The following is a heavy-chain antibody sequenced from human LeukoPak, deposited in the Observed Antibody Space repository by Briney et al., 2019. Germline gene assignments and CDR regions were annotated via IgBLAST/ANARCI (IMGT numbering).Heavy chain of an antibody. V-gene: IGHV1-2*02. CDR3: ARAQGDPRPDYYMDV. Sequence: ASVKVSCKASGYTFTGYYMHWVRQAPGQGLEWMGWINPNSGGTNYAQKFQGRVTMTRDTSISTAYMELSRLRSDDMAVYYCARAQGDPRPDYYMDVWGKGTTVTVSS. CDR1: GYTFTGYY. D-gene: IGHD3-16*01. CDR2: INPNSGGT. J-gene: IGHJ6*03.